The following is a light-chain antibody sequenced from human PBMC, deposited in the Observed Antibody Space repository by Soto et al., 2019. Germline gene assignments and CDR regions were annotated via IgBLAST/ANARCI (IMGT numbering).Light chain of an antibody. Sequence: QSALTQPASVSAPPGQSITISCTGSSSDIGAYNFVSWYQQSPGKAPKLIIYEVTNRPSGISNRFSGSKSGNTASLTISGLQAEDEADYHCSSFAGTSTLVFGGGTKLTVL. CDR1: SSDIGAYNF. V-gene: IGLV2-14*01. J-gene: IGLJ2*01. CDR3: SSFAGTSTLV. CDR2: EVT.